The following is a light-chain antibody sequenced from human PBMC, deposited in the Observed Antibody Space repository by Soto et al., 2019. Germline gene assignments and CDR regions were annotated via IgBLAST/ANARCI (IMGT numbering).Light chain of an antibody. V-gene: IGKV3-15*01. CDR3: QQYNNWPRT. J-gene: IGKJ1*01. Sequence: EIVLTQSPATLSVSPGERATLSCRASQSVSSDLAWYHQKPGQAPRLLIYGASTRGTGIPARFSGSGSGAEFTLTFNSLQSEDFAAYYCQQYNNWPRTFGQGTKVDIK. CDR1: QSVSSD. CDR2: GAS.